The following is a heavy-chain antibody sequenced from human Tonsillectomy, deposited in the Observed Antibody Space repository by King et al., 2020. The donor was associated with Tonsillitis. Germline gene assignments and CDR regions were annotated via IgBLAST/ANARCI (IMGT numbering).Heavy chain of an antibody. CDR1: GFTFSNSG. V-gene: IGHV3-23*04. CDR2: SGSGGRT. D-gene: IGHD6-19*01. J-gene: IGHJ4*02. Sequence: VQLVESGGGLVQPGGSLRLSCAASGFTFSNSGMSWVRQAPGKGLEWVSASGSGGRTYYADSVKGRFTISRDYSKNTLYLEMNSLRAEDTATYYCAKELGGSGWYTVAYWGQGMLVIVSS. CDR3: AKELGGSGWYTVAY.